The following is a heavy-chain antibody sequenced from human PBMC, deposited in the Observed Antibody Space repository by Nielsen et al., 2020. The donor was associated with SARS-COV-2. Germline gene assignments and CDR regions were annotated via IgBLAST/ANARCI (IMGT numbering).Heavy chain of an antibody. J-gene: IGHJ4*02. CDR3: ARGGGDY. CDR1: GFTFSSYW. V-gene: IGHV3-74*01. D-gene: IGHD3-10*01. CDR2: INSDGSST. Sequence: GESLKISCAASGFTFSSYWMHWVRQAPGKGLVWVSRINSDGSSTSYADSVKGRFTISRDNAKNSLYLQMNSLRDEDTAVYYCARGGGDYWGQGTLVTVSS.